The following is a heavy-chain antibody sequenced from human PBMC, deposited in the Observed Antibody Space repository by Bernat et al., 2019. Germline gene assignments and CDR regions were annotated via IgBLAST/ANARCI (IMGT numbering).Heavy chain of an antibody. CDR1: GFTFSHIW. CDR2: IKRKSDGETT. J-gene: IGHJ4*02. CDR3: ATEGHYSSSAGPYFEY. V-gene: IGHV3-15*01. Sequence: EVKLVESGGGLVKPGGSLRLSCATSGFTFSHIWMSWVRQAPGKGLEWVGHIKRKSDGETTEYAAPVKGRFTISRYDSKNTRYLEMNRLQPDDQAVYYWATEGHYSSSAGPYFEYWGQGTVVTVSS. D-gene: IGHD6-6*01.